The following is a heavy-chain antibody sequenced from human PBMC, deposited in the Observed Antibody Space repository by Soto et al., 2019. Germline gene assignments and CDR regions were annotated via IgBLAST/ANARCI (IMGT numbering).Heavy chain of an antibody. CDR3: ARMVGKRDDIFGVVSGVFAI. V-gene: IGHV1-2*04. D-gene: IGHD3-3*02. Sequence: ASVKVTCKASGYTYTCYSRHWVRQAPGQGLEWMGWINPNSGGTNYAQKFQGWVTMTRDTSISTAYMELSRLRSDDTAVYYCARMVGKRDDIFGVVSGVFAIWGNGTMVTGS. CDR1: GYTYTCYS. J-gene: IGHJ3*02. CDR2: INPNSGGT.